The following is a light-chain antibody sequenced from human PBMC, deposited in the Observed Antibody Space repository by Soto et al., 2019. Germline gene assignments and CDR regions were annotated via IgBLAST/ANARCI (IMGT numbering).Light chain of an antibody. J-gene: IGKJ1*01. CDR1: QSVSSK. CDR3: QQYNKWPKK. CDR2: DAS. V-gene: IGKV3-15*01. Sequence: EIVMTQSPATLSVSPGERTTLSCRASQSVSSKLAWYQQRPGQAPRLLIYDASTWATGIPARLSGSGSGTEFTLTISSLQSEDFAVYYCQQYNKWPKKFGQGTKVEIK.